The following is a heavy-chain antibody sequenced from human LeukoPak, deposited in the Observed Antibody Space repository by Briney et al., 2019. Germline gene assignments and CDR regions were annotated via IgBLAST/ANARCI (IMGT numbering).Heavy chain of an antibody. CDR1: GNTFIGYW. V-gene: IGHV1-46*01. CDR3: AREGQQLKHFDY. D-gene: IGHD1-1*01. Sequence: ASVKVSCKASGNTFIGYWIHWVRQAPGQGLEWMGAINPRGDATIGAQKFQGRVTTTRDTSTGTVYIELSSLRSEDTAVYYCAREGQQLKHFDYWGQGTLVTVSS. J-gene: IGHJ4*02. CDR2: INPRGDAT.